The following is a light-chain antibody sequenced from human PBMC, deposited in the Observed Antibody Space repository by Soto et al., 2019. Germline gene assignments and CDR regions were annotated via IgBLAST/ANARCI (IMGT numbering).Light chain of an antibody. J-gene: IGLJ2*01. CDR3: SSYTSSSLEV. Sequence: QSALTQPASVSGSPGQSVTISCTGTSTDDGGYSYVSWYQQHPGKAPKLMIYEVSNRPSGVSNRFSGSKSGNTASLTISGLQAEDEADYYCSSYTSSSLEVFGGGTKLTVL. CDR2: EVS. V-gene: IGLV2-14*01. CDR1: STDDGGYSY.